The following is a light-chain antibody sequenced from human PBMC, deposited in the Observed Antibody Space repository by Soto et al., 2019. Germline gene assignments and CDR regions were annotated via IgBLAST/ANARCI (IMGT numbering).Light chain of an antibody. CDR3: QAWDSNFII. CDR1: KLGDKY. V-gene: IGLV3-1*01. CDR2: ENN. J-gene: IGLJ2*01. Sequence: SYELTHPPSVSVSPGQTASITCSGDKLGDKYACWYQQKPGQSPVLVIYENNKRPSGIPERFSGSNSGNTATLAISGTQALDEADYYCQAWDSNFIIFGGGTKLTVL.